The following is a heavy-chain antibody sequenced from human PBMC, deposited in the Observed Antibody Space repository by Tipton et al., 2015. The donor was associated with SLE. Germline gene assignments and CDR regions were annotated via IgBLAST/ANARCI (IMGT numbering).Heavy chain of an antibody. CDR3: AREGPPKHDYGDKRGAFDI. J-gene: IGHJ3*02. CDR1: GFTVSSNY. D-gene: IGHD4-17*01. CDR2: IYSGGST. Sequence: GSLRLSCAASGFTVSSNYMSWVRQAPGKGLEWVSVIYSGGSTYYADSVKGRFTISRDNSKNTLYLQMNSLRAEDTAVYYCAREGPPKHDYGDKRGAFDIWGQGTMVTVSS. V-gene: IGHV3-66*01.